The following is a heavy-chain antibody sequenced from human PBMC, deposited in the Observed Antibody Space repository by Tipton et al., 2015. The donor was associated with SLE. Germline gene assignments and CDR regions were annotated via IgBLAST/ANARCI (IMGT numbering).Heavy chain of an antibody. CDR2: ISAVGDT. D-gene: IGHD7-27*01. J-gene: IGHJ4*02. CDR3: ARSNWGFDY. Sequence: SLRLSCAASGFTFSSYALSWVRQAPGKGLEWVSAISAVGDTYYPGSVKGRFTISRENAKNSLYLQMNSLRAGDTAVYYCARSNWGFDYWGQGTLVTVSS. V-gene: IGHV3-13*01. CDR1: GFTFSSYA.